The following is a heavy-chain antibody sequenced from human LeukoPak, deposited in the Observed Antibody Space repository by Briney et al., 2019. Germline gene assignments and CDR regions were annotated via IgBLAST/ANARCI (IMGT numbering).Heavy chain of an antibody. J-gene: IGHJ4*02. CDR1: GFSFSSYG. CDR2: IRSDGSNK. D-gene: IGHD3-9*01. Sequence: GGSLRLSCAGSGFSFSSYGMHWVRQAPGKGLEWMAFIRSDGSNKYYADSVKGRFTISRDNSKNTLYLQMNSLRAEDTAVYYCARGYYDILTRYFDYWGQGTLVTVSS. V-gene: IGHV3-30*02. CDR3: ARGYYDILTRYFDY.